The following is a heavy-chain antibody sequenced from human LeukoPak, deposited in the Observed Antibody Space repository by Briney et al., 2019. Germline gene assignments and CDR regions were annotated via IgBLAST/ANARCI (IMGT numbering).Heavy chain of an antibody. Sequence: GGSLRLSCAASGFTFSSYSMNWVRQAPGKGLEWVSSISTSSDYIYYADSVKGRFTISRDNAKNSLYLQMSSLRAEDTAVYYCARDGSRGNLVTAPDYWGQGTLVTVSS. J-gene: IGHJ4*02. V-gene: IGHV3-21*01. CDR1: GFTFSSYS. CDR2: ISTSSDYI. CDR3: ARDGSRGNLVTAPDY. D-gene: IGHD2-21*02.